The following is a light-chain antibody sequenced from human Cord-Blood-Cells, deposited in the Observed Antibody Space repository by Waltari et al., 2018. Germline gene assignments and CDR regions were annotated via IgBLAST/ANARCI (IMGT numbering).Light chain of an antibody. J-gene: IGKJ5*01. V-gene: IGKV1-39*01. CDR2: AAS. Sequence: IHMTQSPSSLCASVVDRVTINCRASQSFSSYLNWYQQKPGNAPKFLSYAASSLQSGVPSRSSGSGSGTDFTLASSSLQPADFATYDRRRRYSTPITSGEGTRLEIK. CDR3: RRRYSTPIT. CDR1: QSFSSY.